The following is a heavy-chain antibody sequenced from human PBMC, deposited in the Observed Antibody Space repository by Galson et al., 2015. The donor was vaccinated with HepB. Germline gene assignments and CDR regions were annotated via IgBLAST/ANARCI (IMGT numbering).Heavy chain of an antibody. J-gene: IGHJ6*02. CDR2: IYYSGST. Sequence: TLSLTCTVSGGSISSGGYYWSWIRQHPGKGLEWIGYIYYSGSTYYNPSLKSRVTISVDTSKNQFSLKLSSVTAADTAVYYCARGVGFWSGYYSPARYYYGMDVWGQGTTVTVSS. CDR3: ARGVGFWSGYYSPARYYYGMDV. CDR1: GGSISSGGYY. V-gene: IGHV4-31*03. D-gene: IGHD3-3*01.